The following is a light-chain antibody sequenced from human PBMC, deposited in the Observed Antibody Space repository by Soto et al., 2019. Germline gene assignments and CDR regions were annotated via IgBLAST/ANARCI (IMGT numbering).Light chain of an antibody. CDR3: AIWYSDTVV. J-gene: IGLJ2*01. CDR2: YKSASDY. Sequence: QSVLTQPPSLSASPGASARFTCTLRSGINVGTYSIYWYQQKPGSLPRYLLRYKSASDYQQGSGVPSRFSGSKDASTNAGLLLISGLQSEDEADYYCAIWYSDTVVFGGGTKLTVL. V-gene: IGLV5-39*01. CDR1: SGINVGTYS.